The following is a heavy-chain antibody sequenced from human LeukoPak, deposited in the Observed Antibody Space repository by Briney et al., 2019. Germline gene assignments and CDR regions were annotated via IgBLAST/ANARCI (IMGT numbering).Heavy chain of an antibody. CDR3: ARAVKYRSGPLTDLLPYYFDY. CDR2: INTGNGNT. Sequence: ASVKVSCKASGYTFTSYDINWVRQATGQGLEWMGWINTGNGNTKYSQEFQGRVTITRDTSANTAYMELSSLRSEDMAVYYCARAVKYRSGPLTDLLPYYFDYWGQGTLVTVSS. J-gene: IGHJ4*02. D-gene: IGHD6-19*01. CDR1: GYTFTSYD. V-gene: IGHV1-3*03.